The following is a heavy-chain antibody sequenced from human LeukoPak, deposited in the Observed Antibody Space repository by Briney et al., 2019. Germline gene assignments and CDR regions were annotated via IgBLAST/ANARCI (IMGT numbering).Heavy chain of an antibody. CDR1: GFTFSSYA. V-gene: IGHV3-23*01. J-gene: IGHJ3*02. D-gene: IGHD2-2*01. CDR3: AKDALHIVVVPAAPDAFDI. CDR2: ITGSGGST. Sequence: GGSLRLSCAASGFTFSSYAMNWVRQAPGKGLEWVSGITGSGGSTYYADSVKGRFTISRDNSKNTLYLQMNSLRAEDTAVYYCAKDALHIVVVPAAPDAFDIWGQGTMVTVSS.